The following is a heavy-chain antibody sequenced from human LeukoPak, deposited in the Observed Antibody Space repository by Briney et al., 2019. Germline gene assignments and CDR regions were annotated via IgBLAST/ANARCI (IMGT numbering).Heavy chain of an antibody. CDR3: ARDAAAANAFDI. J-gene: IGHJ3*02. CDR1: GFTFSDYY. D-gene: IGHD6-13*01. CDR2: ISSTGPAI. Sequence: GGSLRLSCAASGFTFSDYYMSWIRQAPGKGLEWVSYISSTGPAIYYADSVKGRFTISRDNAKNSLYLQMNSLRAEDTAVYYCARDAAAANAFDIWGQGTMVTVSS. V-gene: IGHV3-11*04.